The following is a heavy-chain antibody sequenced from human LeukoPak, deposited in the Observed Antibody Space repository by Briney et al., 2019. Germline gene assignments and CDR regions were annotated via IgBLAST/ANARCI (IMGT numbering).Heavy chain of an antibody. V-gene: IGHV4-59*01. J-gene: IGHJ4*02. CDR2: IYYSGST. CDR3: AKDGNDDFWSGQLLGSFDY. CDR1: GGSISSYY. D-gene: IGHD3-3*01. Sequence: SETLSLTCTVSGGSISSYYWSWIRQPPGKGLEWIGYIYYSGSTNYNPSLKSRVTISVDTSKKQFSLKLSSVTAADTAVYYCAKDGNDDFWSGQLLGSFDYWGQGTLVTVSS.